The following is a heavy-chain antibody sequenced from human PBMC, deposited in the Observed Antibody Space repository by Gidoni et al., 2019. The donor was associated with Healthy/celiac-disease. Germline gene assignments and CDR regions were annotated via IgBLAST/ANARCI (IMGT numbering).Heavy chain of an antibody. D-gene: IGHD1-7*01. J-gene: IGHJ4*02. CDR3: AKGDDWNYGLGLTLVY. V-gene: IGHV3-23*01. Sequence: EVQLLESGGGLVQPGGSLRLSCAASGFTFSSYAMSWVRQAPGKGLEWVSAISGSGGSTYYADSVKGRFTISRDNSKNTLYLQMNSLRAEDTAVYYCAKGDDWNYGLGLTLVYWGQGTLVTVSS. CDR2: ISGSGGST. CDR1: GFTFSSYA.